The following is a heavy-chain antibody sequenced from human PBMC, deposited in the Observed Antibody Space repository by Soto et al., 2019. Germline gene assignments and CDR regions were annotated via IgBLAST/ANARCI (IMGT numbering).Heavy chain of an antibody. D-gene: IGHD1-20*01. CDR1: GVSITSYY. J-gene: IGHJ4*02. V-gene: IGHV4-59*01. Sequence: PSETLSLTCSVSGVSITSYYWTWIRHSPGKGLEWIGYVYHTGNTYYNPSLKSRVTISLDTSKNQVSLGLRSVTAADTAVYYCAREQYNWKLWGQGTLVTVSS. CDR2: VYHTGNT. CDR3: AREQYNWKL.